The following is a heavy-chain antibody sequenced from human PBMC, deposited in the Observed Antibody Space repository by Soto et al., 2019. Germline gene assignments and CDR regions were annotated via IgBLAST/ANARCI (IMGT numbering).Heavy chain of an antibody. CDR3: ARDIIRYDFWSGHFGPGEY. Sequence: VGSLRLSCASSVFTFSSYWMSCVRHSPGKGLEWVANIKQDGSEKYYVDSVKGRFTISRDNAKNSLYLQMNSLGAEDTAVYYCARDIIRYDFWSGHFGPGEYWGQGTLVTVSS. CDR1: VFTFSSYW. J-gene: IGHJ4*02. D-gene: IGHD3-3*01. CDR2: IKQDGSEK. V-gene: IGHV3-7*03.